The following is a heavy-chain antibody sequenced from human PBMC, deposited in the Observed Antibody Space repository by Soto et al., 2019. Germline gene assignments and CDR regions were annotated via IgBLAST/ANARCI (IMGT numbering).Heavy chain of an antibody. J-gene: IGHJ4*02. CDR3: AHRLFGYGSGGSCYSTPFDY. CDR2: IYWDDDK. Sequence: QITLKESGPTLVKPTQTLTLTCTFSGFSLSTSGVGVGWIRHPPGKTLQWLALIYWDDDKRYSPSLNSRLTITKDTTKNQVVLTMTNMDPVDTATYYCAHRLFGYGSGGSCYSTPFDYWGQGTLVTVSS. D-gene: IGHD2-15*01. CDR1: GFSLSTSGVG. V-gene: IGHV2-5*02.